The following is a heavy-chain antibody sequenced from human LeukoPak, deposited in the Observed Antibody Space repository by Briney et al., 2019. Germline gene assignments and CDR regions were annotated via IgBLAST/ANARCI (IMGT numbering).Heavy chain of an antibody. D-gene: IGHD3-9*01. CDR1: GGSFSGYY. Sequence: SETLSLTCAVYGGSFSGYYWSGIREPPGKGLECIGEINHSGSTNYNPSPKSRVTISVDTSKNQFTLKLISMTAANTAVYYCARIKKILTGYSYYYGMDVWGQGTTVTVSS. V-gene: IGHV4-34*01. CDR2: INHSGST. J-gene: IGHJ6*02. CDR3: ARIKKILTGYSYYYGMDV.